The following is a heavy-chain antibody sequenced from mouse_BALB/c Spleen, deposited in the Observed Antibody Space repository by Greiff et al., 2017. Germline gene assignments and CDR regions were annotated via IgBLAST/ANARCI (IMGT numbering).Heavy chain of an antibody. D-gene: IGHD2-14*01. Sequence: VKVVESGPGLVAPSQSLSITCTVSGFSLTSYGVHWVRQPPGKGLEWLGVIWAGGSTNYNSALMSRLSISKDNSKSQVFLKMNSLQTDDTAMYYCASHRFYAMDYWGQGTSVTVSS. CDR2: IWAGGST. CDR3: ASHRFYAMDY. CDR1: GFSLTSYG. V-gene: IGHV2-9*02. J-gene: IGHJ4*01.